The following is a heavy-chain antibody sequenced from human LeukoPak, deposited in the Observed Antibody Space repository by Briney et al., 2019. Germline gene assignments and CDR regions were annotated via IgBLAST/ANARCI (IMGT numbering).Heavy chain of an antibody. CDR1: GGSISSGGYY. V-gene: IGHV4-30-2*01. J-gene: IGHJ4*02. D-gene: IGHD3-3*01. Sequence: SETLSLTCTVSGGSISSGGYYWSWIRQPPGKGLEWIGYIYHSGSTYYNPSLKSRVTISVDRSKNQFSLKLSSVTAADTAVYYCARDGDRGSGGTFDYWGQGTLVTVSS. CDR3: ARDGDRGSGGTFDY. CDR2: IYHSGST.